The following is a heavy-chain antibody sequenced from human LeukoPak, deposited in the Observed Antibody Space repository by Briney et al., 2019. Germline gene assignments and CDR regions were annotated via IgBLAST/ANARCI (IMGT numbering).Heavy chain of an antibody. CDR2: ISGSGGRT. Sequence: HTGGSLRLSCAASGFTFSNYVMSWVRQAPGKGLEWVSGISGSGGRTYDADSVKGRFTISRDNSKNTLYLQTNSLRAEDTAVYYCAKEQRAYSGYVVGSCFDPWGQGSLVTVSS. CDR3: AKEQRAYSGYVVGSCFDP. CDR1: GFTFSNYV. V-gene: IGHV3-23*01. J-gene: IGHJ5*02. D-gene: IGHD5-12*01.